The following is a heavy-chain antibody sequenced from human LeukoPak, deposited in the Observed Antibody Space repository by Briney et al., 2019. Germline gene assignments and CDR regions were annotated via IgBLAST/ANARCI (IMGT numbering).Heavy chain of an antibody. D-gene: IGHD6-19*01. CDR1: GFTFSSYS. V-gene: IGHV3-21*01. CDR2: IRSSSSYI. J-gene: IGHJ1*01. Sequence: GGSLGLSCAASGFTFSSYSMNWVRQAPGKGLEWVSSIRSSSSYIYYADSVKGRFTISRDNAKNSLYLQMNSRRAEDTAVYYCARSEGSSGWYAEYFQHWGQGTLVTVSS. CDR3: ARSEGSSGWYAEYFQH.